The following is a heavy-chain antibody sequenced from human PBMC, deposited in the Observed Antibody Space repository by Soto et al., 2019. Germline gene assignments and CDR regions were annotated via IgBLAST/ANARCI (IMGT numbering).Heavy chain of an antibody. CDR1: GFTFSSYG. CDR3: AKDANYGDNRYFDL. V-gene: IGHV3-30*18. Sequence: PGGSLRLSCAASGFTFSSYGMHWVRQAPGKGLEWVAVISYDGSNKYYADSVKGRFTISRDNSKNTLYLQMNSLRAEDTAVYYCAKDANYGDNRYFDLWGRGTLVTV. CDR2: ISYDGSNK. J-gene: IGHJ2*01. D-gene: IGHD4-17*01.